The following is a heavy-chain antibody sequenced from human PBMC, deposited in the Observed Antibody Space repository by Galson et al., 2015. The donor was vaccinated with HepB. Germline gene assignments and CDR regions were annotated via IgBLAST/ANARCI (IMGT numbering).Heavy chain of an antibody. Sequence: SLRLSCAASGFTFSGSAMHWVRQASGKGLEWVGRIRSKANSYATAYAASVKGRFTISRDDSKNTAYLQMNSLKTEDTAVYYCAGYSGYGRWGLDAFDIWGQGTMVTVSS. J-gene: IGHJ3*02. V-gene: IGHV3-73*01. CDR2: IRSKANSYAT. CDR1: GFTFSGSA. D-gene: IGHD5-12*01. CDR3: AGYSGYGRWGLDAFDI.